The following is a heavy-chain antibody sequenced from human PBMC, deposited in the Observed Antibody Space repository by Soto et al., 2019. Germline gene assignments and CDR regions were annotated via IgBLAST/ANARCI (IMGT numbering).Heavy chain of an antibody. CDR3: AKGVAARLVDY. J-gene: IGHJ4*02. Sequence: EVQLLESGGGLVQPGGSLKLSCAASRFTFSSNAMSWVRQAPGKGLEWVSTITGSGDATYYADSVKGRFTISRDNSKNTPYLQMNSLRADDAAVYYCAKGVAARLVDYWGQGTLVTVSS. CDR1: RFTFSSNA. CDR2: ITGSGDAT. V-gene: IGHV3-23*01. D-gene: IGHD6-6*01.